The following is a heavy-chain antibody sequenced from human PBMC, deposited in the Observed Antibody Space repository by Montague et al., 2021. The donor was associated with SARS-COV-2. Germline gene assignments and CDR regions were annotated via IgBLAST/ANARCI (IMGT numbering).Heavy chain of an antibody. Sequence: SETLSLTCAVYGGSFSGYYWSWIRQPPGKGLEWIGEINHSGSTNYNPSLKSRVTISVDTSKNQFSLKLSSVTAADTAVYYCARDRYSSSWYGQKYYFDYWGQGTLVTVSS. V-gene: IGHV4-34*01. D-gene: IGHD6-13*01. CDR1: GGSFSGYY. J-gene: IGHJ4*02. CDR3: ARDRYSSSWYGQKYYFDY. CDR2: INHSGST.